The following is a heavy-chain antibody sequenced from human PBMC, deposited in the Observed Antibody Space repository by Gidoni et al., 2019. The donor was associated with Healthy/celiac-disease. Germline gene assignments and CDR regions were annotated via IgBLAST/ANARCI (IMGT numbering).Heavy chain of an antibody. V-gene: IGHV3-9*01. CDR1: GFTFDDYA. D-gene: IGHD6-13*01. Sequence: EVQLVESGGGLVQPGRSLRLSCAASGFTFDDYAMHWVRQAPGKGREWVSGISWNSGSIGYADSVKGRFTISRDNAKNSLYLQMNSLRAEDTALYYCAKSQAAAVRNYFDYWGQGTLVTVSS. J-gene: IGHJ4*02. CDR3: AKSQAAAVRNYFDY. CDR2: ISWNSGSI.